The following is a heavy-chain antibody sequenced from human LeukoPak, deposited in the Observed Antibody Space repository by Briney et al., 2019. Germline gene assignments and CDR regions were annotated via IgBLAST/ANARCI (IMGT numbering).Heavy chain of an antibody. CDR2: IKADGSVK. CDR1: EFTFSTFW. CDR3: VRYSDYQRNPGGRYAHYDALDI. V-gene: IGHV3-7*01. Sequence: SGGTLRLSCAASEFTFSTFWMSWVRQAPGKGLERVANIKADGSVKHYVDSMEGRFSISRDNARSSLYLQMNSLRAEDTAVYYCVRYSDYQRNPGGRYAHYDALDIWGHGTMVTVSS. D-gene: IGHD2-8*02. J-gene: IGHJ3*02.